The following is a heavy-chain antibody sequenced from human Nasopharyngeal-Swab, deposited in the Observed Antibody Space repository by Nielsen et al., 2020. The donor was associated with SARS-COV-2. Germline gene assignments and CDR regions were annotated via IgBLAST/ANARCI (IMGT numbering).Heavy chain of an antibody. D-gene: IGHD6-13*01. CDR2: ISSSSSYI. J-gene: IGHJ4*02. V-gene: IGHV3-21*01. Sequence: GESLKISCAASGFTFRSYAISWVRQAPGKGLEWVSSISSSSSYIYYADSVKGRFTISRDNAKNSLYLQMNSLRAEDTAVYYCARDGNIAAAAYWGQGTLVTVSS. CDR3: ARDGNIAAAAY. CDR1: GFTFRSYA.